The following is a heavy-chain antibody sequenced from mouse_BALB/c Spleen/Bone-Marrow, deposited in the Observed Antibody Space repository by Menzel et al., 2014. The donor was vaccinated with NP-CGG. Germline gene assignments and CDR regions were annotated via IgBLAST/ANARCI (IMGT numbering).Heavy chain of an antibody. Sequence: QVQLKQSGAELAKPGASVKMSCKVSGYTFTSYWMHWVKQRPGQGLEWIGYINPSTGYTEYNQKFKDKATLTADKSSSTAYMQLSSLTSEDSAVYYCARQITTVDYAMDYWGQGTSVTVSS. CDR2: INPSTGYT. V-gene: IGHV1-7*01. D-gene: IGHD1-1*01. J-gene: IGHJ4*01. CDR3: ARQITTVDYAMDY. CDR1: GYTFTSYW.